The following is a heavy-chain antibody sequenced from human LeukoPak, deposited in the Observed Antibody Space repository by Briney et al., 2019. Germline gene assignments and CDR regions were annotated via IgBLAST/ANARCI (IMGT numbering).Heavy chain of an antibody. V-gene: IGHV3-23*01. D-gene: IGHD3-22*01. Sequence: GGSLRLSCAPPEFTFSSYARSGVPQAPGRGRNGVSPISGSGGRTYYADSVKGRFTISRDNSKNTLYLQMNSLRAEDTAVYYCAKNYYGSSGSDAFDIWGQGTMVTVSS. CDR1: EFTFSSYA. J-gene: IGHJ3*02. CDR3: AKNYYGSSGSDAFDI. CDR2: ISGSGGRT.